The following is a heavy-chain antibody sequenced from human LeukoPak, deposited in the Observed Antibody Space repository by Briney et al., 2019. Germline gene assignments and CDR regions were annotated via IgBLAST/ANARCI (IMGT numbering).Heavy chain of an antibody. Sequence: PSETLSPTCAVYGGSFSGYYWSWIRQPPGKGLEWIGEINHSGSTNYNPSLKSRVTISVDTSKNQFSLKLSSVTAAGTAVYYCARGQKTYYDILTGYYKGRISRSAFDYWGQGTLVTVSS. J-gene: IGHJ4*02. V-gene: IGHV4-34*01. CDR3: ARGQKTYYDILTGYYKGRISRSAFDY. D-gene: IGHD3-9*01. CDR2: INHSGST. CDR1: GGSFSGYY.